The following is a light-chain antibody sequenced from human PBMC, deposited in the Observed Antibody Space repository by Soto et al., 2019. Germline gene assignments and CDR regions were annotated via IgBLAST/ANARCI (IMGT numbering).Light chain of an antibody. Sequence: EIVLTQSPGTLSLSPGERATLSCRASQSVTSSYLAWYQQKPGQAPRLLIYGASTRLTGIPDRFSGSGSGTDFTLTISRLEPEDFAVYYCQQYGSSPDTFGQGTKLEIK. V-gene: IGKV3-20*01. CDR3: QQYGSSPDT. CDR2: GAS. J-gene: IGKJ2*01. CDR1: QSVTSSY.